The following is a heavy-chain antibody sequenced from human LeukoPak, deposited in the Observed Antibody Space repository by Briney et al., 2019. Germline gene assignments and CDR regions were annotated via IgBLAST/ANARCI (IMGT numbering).Heavy chain of an antibody. CDR2: ISYDGSKK. Sequence: GGSLRLSCAASGFSFNNYGMQWVRQAPGKGLEWVAVISYDGSKKYYADSVKGRFTISRDNSKNTLHLQMNSLRAEDTAVYYCAKARIVVVPPADALDVWRQGTLVTVSS. CDR3: AKARIVVVPPADALDV. CDR1: GFSFNNYG. J-gene: IGHJ3*01. D-gene: IGHD3-22*01. V-gene: IGHV3-30*18.